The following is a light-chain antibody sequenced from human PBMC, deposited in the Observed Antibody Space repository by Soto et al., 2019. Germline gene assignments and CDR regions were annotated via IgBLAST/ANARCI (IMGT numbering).Light chain of an antibody. CDR1: QSVSSNF. Sequence: EIVLTQSPGTLSLSPGERATLSCRASQSVSSNFFAWYQQKPGQATRLLIYGSSSRATGIPDRFSGSGAGTDFTLTISSLEPEDFAVYYCQQYNSSPLTFGGGTKVEIK. CDR2: GSS. V-gene: IGKV3-20*01. CDR3: QQYNSSPLT. J-gene: IGKJ4*01.